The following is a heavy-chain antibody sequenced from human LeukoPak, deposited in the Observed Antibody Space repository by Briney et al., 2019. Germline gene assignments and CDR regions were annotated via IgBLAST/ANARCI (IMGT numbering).Heavy chain of an antibody. J-gene: IGHJ6*03. CDR3: ARGVSTDHYYYMDV. CDR1: GFTFSSYG. V-gene: IGHV3-21*01. D-gene: IGHD2-2*01. CDR2: ISGSSNYI. Sequence: PGGSLRLSCAASGFTFSSYGMNWVRQAPGKGLEWVSSISGSSNYIYYADSFKGRFSISRDNARGSLYLQMSGLRAEDTAVYFCARGVSTDHYYYMDVWGKGTTVTVSS.